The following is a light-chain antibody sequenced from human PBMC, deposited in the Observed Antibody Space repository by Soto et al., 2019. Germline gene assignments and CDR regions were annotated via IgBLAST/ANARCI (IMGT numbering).Light chain of an antibody. Sequence: ILMTQSPATLSVSPGERATLSCRASQSVSNNLASYQQKTGQAPRLLIYDASTRATGIPARFCGSGSGTAFTLLISGRQSEDFSVYYCQQYNNWSPLTFGQGTKVEIK. CDR1: QSVSNN. CDR3: QQYNNWSPLT. CDR2: DAS. J-gene: IGKJ1*01. V-gene: IGKV3-15*01.